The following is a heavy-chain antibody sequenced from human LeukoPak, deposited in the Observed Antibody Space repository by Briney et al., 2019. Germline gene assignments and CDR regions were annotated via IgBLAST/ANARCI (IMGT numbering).Heavy chain of an antibody. CDR3: ARGGGYSNAYNWFGP. D-gene: IGHD5-18*01. Sequence: PGGSLRLSCAASGFTFSSYSMNWVRQAPGKGMEWVSSISSSRSHIYYADSVKGRFTISRDNAKNSLYLQMNSLRGEDTAVYYCARGGGYSNAYNWFGPWGQGTLVTVSS. CDR1: GFTFSSYS. J-gene: IGHJ5*02. V-gene: IGHV3-21*01. CDR2: ISSSRSHI.